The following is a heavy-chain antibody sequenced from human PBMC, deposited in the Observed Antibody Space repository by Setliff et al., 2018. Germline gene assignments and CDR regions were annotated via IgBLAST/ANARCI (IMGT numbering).Heavy chain of an antibody. D-gene: IGHD2-2*01. CDR3: ARTDLRYQTDY. CDR1: GGSIDSHY. J-gene: IGHJ4*02. CDR2: IYYSGNT. V-gene: IGHV4-59*11. Sequence: KASETLSLTCSVSGGSIDSHYWSWIRQPPGKGLEWIGSIYYSGNTNYNPSLKSRVTISIDTSKNQFSLKLSSVTAADTAVYYCARTDLRYQTDYWGQGTLVTVSS.